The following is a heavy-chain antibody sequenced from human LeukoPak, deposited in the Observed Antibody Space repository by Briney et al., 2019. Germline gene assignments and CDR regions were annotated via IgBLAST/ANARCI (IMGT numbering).Heavy chain of an antibody. D-gene: IGHD2-21*02. J-gene: IGHJ6*03. CDR1: GGSFSGYY. CDR2: INHGGST. V-gene: IGHV4-34*01. Sequence: PSETLSLTCGVYGGSFSGYYWSWIRQAPGKGLEWIGEINHGGSTNYNPSLKSRVTISIDTSKNQFSLKLRSVTAADTAVYYCARINCGGDCRGYYYKYYMDVWGKGTTVTISS. CDR3: ARINCGGDCRGYYYKYYMDV.